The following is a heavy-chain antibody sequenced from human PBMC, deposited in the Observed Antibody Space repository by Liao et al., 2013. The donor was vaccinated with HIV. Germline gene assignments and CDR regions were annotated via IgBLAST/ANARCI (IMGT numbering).Heavy chain of an antibody. J-gene: IGHJ4*02. V-gene: IGHV4-4*07. CDR2: IYTSGST. CDR1: GGSISSYY. Sequence: QVQLQESGPGLVKPSETLSLTCTVSGGSISSYYWSWIRQPAGKGLEWIGRIYTSGSTDYNPSLKSRVTISVDTSKNQFSLKLSSVTAADTAVYYCARGLGTDGQYYFDYWGQGTLVTVSS. CDR3: ARGLGTDGQYYFDY. D-gene: IGHD7-27*01.